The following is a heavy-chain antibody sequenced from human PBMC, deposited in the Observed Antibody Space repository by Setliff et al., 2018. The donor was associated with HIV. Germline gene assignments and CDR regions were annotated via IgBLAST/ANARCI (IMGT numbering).Heavy chain of an antibody. J-gene: IGHJ3*02. Sequence: PSETLSLTCTVSGGSISNYYWNWIRQPPGKRLEWIGYIHYSGSTNYNPSLKSRVTISVDTSKNQFSLKLSSVTAADTAVYYCARAGDYYDSRNYLTRGPTAFDIWGQGTMVTVSS. V-gene: IGHV4-59*01. CDR3: ARAGDYYDSRNYLTRGPTAFDI. D-gene: IGHD3-22*01. CDR2: IHYSGST. CDR1: GGSISNYY.